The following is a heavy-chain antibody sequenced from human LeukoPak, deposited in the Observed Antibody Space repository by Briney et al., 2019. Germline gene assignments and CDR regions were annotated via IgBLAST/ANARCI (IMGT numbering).Heavy chain of an antibody. Sequence: SETLSLTCTVSRGSISSYYWSWIRQPAGKGLEWIGRIYTSGSTNYNPSLKSRVTISVDTSKNQFSLKLSSVTAADTAVYYCARTVAGKRPRPFDYWGQGTLVTVSS. J-gene: IGHJ4*02. CDR2: IYTSGST. D-gene: IGHD6-19*01. V-gene: IGHV4-4*07. CDR3: ARTVAGKRPRPFDY. CDR1: RGSISSYY.